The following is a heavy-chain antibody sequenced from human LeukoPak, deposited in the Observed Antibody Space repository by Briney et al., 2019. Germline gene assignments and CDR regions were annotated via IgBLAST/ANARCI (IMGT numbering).Heavy chain of an antibody. CDR1: GFTFDDYA. CDR2: ISWNSGAI. V-gene: IGHV3-9*01. Sequence: PGGSLRLSCAASGFTFDDYAMHWVRQAPGKGLEWVSGISWNSGAIGYADSVRGRFTISRDNAKNSLYLHMSSLRTEDTALYYCTKDMQWLVKSDAFDIWGQGTMVTVSS. D-gene: IGHD6-19*01. CDR3: TKDMQWLVKSDAFDI. J-gene: IGHJ3*02.